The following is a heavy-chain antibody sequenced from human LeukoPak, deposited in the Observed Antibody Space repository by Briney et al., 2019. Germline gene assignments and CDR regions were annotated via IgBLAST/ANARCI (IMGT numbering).Heavy chain of an antibody. V-gene: IGHV4-38-2*02. CDR3: ARGGAKKNWFDP. CDR2: IYHSGST. D-gene: IGHD3-16*01. CDR1: GYSISSGYY. J-gene: IGHJ5*02. Sequence: SETLSLTCTVSGYSISSGYYWGWIRQPPGKGLEWIGSIYHSGSTYYNPSLKSRVTISVDTSKNQFSLKLRSVTAADTAVYYFARGGAKKNWFDPWGQGTPVTVSS.